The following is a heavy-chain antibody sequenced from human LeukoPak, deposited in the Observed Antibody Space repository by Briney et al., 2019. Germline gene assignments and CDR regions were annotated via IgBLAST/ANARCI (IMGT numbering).Heavy chain of an antibody. CDR1: GFTVSSNY. CDR2: IYSGGST. J-gene: IGHJ6*02. CDR3: ARGRYYYDSSGYRYYYGMDV. V-gene: IGHV3-53*01. Sequence: GGSLRLSCAASGFTVSSNYMSWVRQAPGKGLEWVSVIYSGGSTYYADSVKGRFTISRDNSKNTLYLQMNSLRAEDTAVYYCARGRYYYDSSGYRYYYGMDVWGQGTTVTVSS. D-gene: IGHD3-22*01.